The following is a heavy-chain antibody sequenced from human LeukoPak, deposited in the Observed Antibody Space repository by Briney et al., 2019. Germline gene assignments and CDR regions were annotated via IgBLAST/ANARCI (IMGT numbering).Heavy chain of an antibody. J-gene: IGHJ6*02. CDR3: ARALRARITGTTASVYGMDV. CDR1: GGSISSYY. D-gene: IGHD1-20*01. V-gene: IGHV4-59*01. Sequence: SETLSLTCTVSGGSISSYYWSWIRQPPGKGLEWIGYIYYSGSTNYNPSLKSRVTISVDTSKDQFSLKLSSVTAADTAVYYCARALRARITGTTASVYGMDVWGQGTTVTVSS. CDR2: IYYSGST.